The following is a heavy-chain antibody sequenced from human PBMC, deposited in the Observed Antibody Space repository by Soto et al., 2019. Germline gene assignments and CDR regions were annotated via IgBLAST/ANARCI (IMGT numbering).Heavy chain of an antibody. V-gene: IGHV3-23*01. Sequence: EVQLLESGGGLVQPGGSLRLSCAASGFTFNNYAISWVRQAPGKGLEWVSTITGSGDSAYYADSVKGRFIISRDNSKNTLYMHMHSLGAEDSAIYYCAKGRGTNYYYHMDVWGGGTTVTVSS. J-gene: IGHJ6*03. D-gene: IGHD1-26*01. CDR1: GFTFNNYA. CDR3: AKGRGTNYYYHMDV. CDR2: ITGSGDSA.